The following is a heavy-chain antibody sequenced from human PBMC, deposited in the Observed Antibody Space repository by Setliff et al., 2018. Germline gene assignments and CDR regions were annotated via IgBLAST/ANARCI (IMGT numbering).Heavy chain of an antibody. D-gene: IGHD1-1*01. CDR3: AIDYGPTGTPYH. J-gene: IGHJ4*02. V-gene: IGHV1-69-2*01. CDR1: GYSFSDFY. Sequence: ASVKVSCKASGYSFSDFYVHWVRQVPGEGLEALGRIDPRDDFTVYAERFKDRLTITADTSTDTSYMEMSSLRFEDTAVYYCAIDYGPTGTPYHWGQGTPVTV. CDR2: IDPRDDFT.